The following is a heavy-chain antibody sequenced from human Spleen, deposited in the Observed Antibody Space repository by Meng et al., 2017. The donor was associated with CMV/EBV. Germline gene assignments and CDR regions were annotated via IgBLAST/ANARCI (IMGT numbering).Heavy chain of an antibody. J-gene: IGHJ5*02. V-gene: IGHV3-11*01. D-gene: IGHD3-3*01. CDR2: ISGLGDMI. Sequence: SGFIFSDHYMSWIRQAPGKGLEWISHISGLGDMIYYTDSVRGRFTISRDNDKNSVYLQMNSLRAEDTAVYYCARSYDFWSDYTNWFDPRGQGTLVTVSS. CDR1: GFIFSDHY. CDR3: ARSYDFWSDYTNWFDP.